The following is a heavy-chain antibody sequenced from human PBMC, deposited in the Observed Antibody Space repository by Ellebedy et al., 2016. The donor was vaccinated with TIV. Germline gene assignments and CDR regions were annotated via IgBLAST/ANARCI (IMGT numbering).Heavy chain of an antibody. CDR3: VTSSLGAAAAGTFR. CDR1: GFTFSSYA. Sequence: GGSLRLXXSASGFTFSSYAMHWVRQAPGKGLEYVSAISSNGGSTYYADSVKGRFTISRDNSKNTLYLQMSSLRAEDTAVYYCVTSSLGAAAAGTFRWGQGTLVTVSS. D-gene: IGHD6-13*01. V-gene: IGHV3-64D*06. J-gene: IGHJ4*02. CDR2: ISSNGGST.